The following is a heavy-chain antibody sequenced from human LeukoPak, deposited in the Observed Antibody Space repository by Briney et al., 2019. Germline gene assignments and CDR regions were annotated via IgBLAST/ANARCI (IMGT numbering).Heavy chain of an antibody. V-gene: IGHV3-48*01. CDR2: ISSSSSTI. Sequence: GGSLRLSCAASGFTFSSYSMNWVRQAPGKGLEWVSYISSSSSTIYYADSVKGRFTISRDNAKNSLYLQMNSLRAEDTAVYYCARGGSYFVHWGQGTLVTVSS. D-gene: IGHD3-16*01. CDR1: GFTFSSYS. CDR3: ARGGSYFVH. J-gene: IGHJ4*02.